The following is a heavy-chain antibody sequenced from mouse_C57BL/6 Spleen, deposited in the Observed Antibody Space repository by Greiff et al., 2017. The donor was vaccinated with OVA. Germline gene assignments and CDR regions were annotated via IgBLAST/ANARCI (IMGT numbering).Heavy chain of an antibody. D-gene: IGHD2-5*01. CDR2: IYPRSGNT. Sequence: QVRLKESGAELARPGASVKLSCKASGYTFTSYGISWVKQRTGQGLEWIGEIYPRSGNTYYNEKFKGKATLTADKSSSTAYMELRSLTSEDSAVYFCARNYSIYWYFDVWGTGTTVTVSS. CDR1: GYTFTSYG. CDR3: ARNYSIYWYFDV. J-gene: IGHJ1*03. V-gene: IGHV1-81*01.